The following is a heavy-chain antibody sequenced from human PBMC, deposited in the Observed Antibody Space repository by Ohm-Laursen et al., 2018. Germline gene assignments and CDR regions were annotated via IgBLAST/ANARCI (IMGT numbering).Heavy chain of an antibody. CDR3: AIWAYRYYFDY. V-gene: IGHV4-38-2*01. D-gene: IGHD1-14*01. Sequence: SETLSLTCAVSGYSISNGYYWGWIRQPPGKGLEWIGHFYHSGGTNNNPSFKSRVTISIDTSKNQVSLNLNSVTAADTAVYYCAIWAYRYYFDYWGQGTLVTVSS. J-gene: IGHJ4*02. CDR2: FYHSGGT. CDR1: GYSISNGYY.